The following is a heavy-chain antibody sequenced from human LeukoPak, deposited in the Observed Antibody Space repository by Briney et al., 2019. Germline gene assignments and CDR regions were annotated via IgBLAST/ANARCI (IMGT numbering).Heavy chain of an antibody. CDR1: GFTFSSYA. CDR2: ISGSGGRT. Sequence: PGGSLRLSCAASGFTFSSYAMSWVRQAPGKGLEWVSAISGSGGRTYYADSVKGRFTISRDNSKNTLYLQMNSLRAEDTAVYYCAKTYYYDSSGYLGIDYWGQGTLVTVSS. V-gene: IGHV3-23*01. D-gene: IGHD3-22*01. J-gene: IGHJ4*02. CDR3: AKTYYYDSSGYLGIDY.